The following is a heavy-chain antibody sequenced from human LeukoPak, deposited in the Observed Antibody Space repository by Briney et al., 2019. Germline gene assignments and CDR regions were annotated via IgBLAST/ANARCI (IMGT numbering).Heavy chain of an antibody. Sequence: SETLSLTCAVYGESFSGYYWSWIRQPPGKGLEWIGEINHSGSTNYNPSLKSRVTISVDTSKNQFSLKLSSVTAADTAVYYCARFDYVWGSCRYTEAFDYWGQGTLVTVSS. J-gene: IGHJ4*02. CDR3: ARFDYVWGSCRYTEAFDY. V-gene: IGHV4-34*01. D-gene: IGHD3-16*02. CDR1: GESFSGYY. CDR2: INHSGST.